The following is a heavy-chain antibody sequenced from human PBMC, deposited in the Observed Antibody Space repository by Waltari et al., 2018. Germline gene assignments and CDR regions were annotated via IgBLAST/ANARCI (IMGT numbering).Heavy chain of an antibody. CDR2: INHSGST. V-gene: IGHV4-34*01. CDR1: GGSFSGYY. CDR3: ARGGVVVVGEYYYYYGMDV. J-gene: IGHJ6*02. Sequence: QVQLQQWGAGLLKPSETLSLTCAVYGGSFSGYYWSWIRQPPGTGLEWIGEINHSGSTNYNPSLKSRVTISVDTSKNQFSLKLSSVTAADTAVYYCARGGVVVVGEYYYYYGMDVWGQGTTVTVSS. D-gene: IGHD2-15*01.